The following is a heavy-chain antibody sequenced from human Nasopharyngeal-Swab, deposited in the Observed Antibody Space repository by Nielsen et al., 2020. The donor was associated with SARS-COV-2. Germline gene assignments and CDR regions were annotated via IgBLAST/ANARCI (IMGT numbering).Heavy chain of an antibody. J-gene: IGHJ4*02. Sequence: GESLKISCAASGFTSSDYYMGWIRQAPGKGLEWISYITSSGSTIFYTDSVKGRFTISRDNAKNSLYLQMNSLRADDTAVYYWAREVVPSIWGQGTLVTVSS. CDR1: GFTSSDYY. D-gene: IGHD2-15*01. V-gene: IGHV3-11*01. CDR3: AREVVPSI. CDR2: ITSSGSTI.